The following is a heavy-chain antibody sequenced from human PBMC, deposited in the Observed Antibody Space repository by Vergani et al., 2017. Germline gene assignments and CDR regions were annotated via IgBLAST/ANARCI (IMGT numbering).Heavy chain of an antibody. D-gene: IGHD4-17*01. CDR3: ARDTTRNGDLDY. J-gene: IGHJ4*02. Sequence: QVQLVESGGGLVKPGGSLRLSCAASGLTFSDYYMSWIRQAPGKGLEWVSYISSSSSYTNYADSVKGLFTISRDNAKNSLYLQMNSLRAEDTAVYYCARDTTRNGDLDYWGQGTLVTVSS. CDR2: ISSSSSYT. CDR1: GLTFSDYY. V-gene: IGHV3-11*05.